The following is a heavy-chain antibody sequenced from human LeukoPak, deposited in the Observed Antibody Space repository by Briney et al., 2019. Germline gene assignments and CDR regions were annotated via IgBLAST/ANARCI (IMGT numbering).Heavy chain of an antibody. V-gene: IGHV1-8*03. CDR2: MNPNSGNT. CDR1: GYTFTSYD. D-gene: IGHD2/OR15-2a*01. Sequence: ASVKVSCKASGYTFTSYDINWVRQATGQGLEWMGWMNPNSGNTGYAQKFQGRVTITTDESTSTAYMELSSLRSEDTAVYYCARDFGLIDAGLVENDYWGQGTLVTVSS. CDR3: ARDFGLIDAGLVENDY. J-gene: IGHJ4*02.